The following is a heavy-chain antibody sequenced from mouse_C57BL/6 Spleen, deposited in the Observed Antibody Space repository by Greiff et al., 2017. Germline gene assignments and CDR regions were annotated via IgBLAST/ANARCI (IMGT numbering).Heavy chain of an antibody. Sequence: VQLQQPEAELVKPGASVKLSCKASGYTFTSYWMHWVKQRPGQGLEWIGMIHPNSCSTNYNEKFKSKATLTVDKSSSTAYRQLSSLTSEDSAVYYCAKTYDYDAVYFDCWGQGTTLTVSS. CDR2: IHPNSCST. D-gene: IGHD2-4*01. CDR3: AKTYDYDAVYFDC. J-gene: IGHJ2*01. V-gene: IGHV1-64*01. CDR1: GYTFTSYW.